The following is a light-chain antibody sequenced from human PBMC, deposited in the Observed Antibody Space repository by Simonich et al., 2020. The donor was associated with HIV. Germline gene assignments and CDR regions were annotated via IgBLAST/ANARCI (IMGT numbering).Light chain of an antibody. CDR1: RSVLYSSNNKTY. J-gene: IGKJ4*01. V-gene: IGKV4-1*01. CDR2: WES. Sequence: DIVMTQSLESLAVSLGDSGTINCKYSRSVLYSSNNKTYLAWYQQKPGNSPKLLIYWESTREPGVPDRFSARGSGTDFTLTISSLQAEDVAVYYCQQHYSAPFTFGGGTKVEIK. CDR3: QQHYSAPFT.